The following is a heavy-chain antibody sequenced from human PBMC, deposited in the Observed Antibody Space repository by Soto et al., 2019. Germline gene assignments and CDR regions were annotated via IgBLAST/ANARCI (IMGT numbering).Heavy chain of an antibody. CDR2: ISYDGSNK. CDR3: ARGPGRVTTFDGLDV. Sequence: QVPLVESGGGVVQPGRSQRLSCAASGFIFGNYPMHWVRQAPGKGLDWVAVISYDGSNKYYADSVKGRLTISRDNSKNTLYLQMNSLREEDTAVYYCARGPGRVTTFDGLDVWGQGTTVTVSS. D-gene: IGHD4-17*01. V-gene: IGHV3-30*04. J-gene: IGHJ6*02. CDR1: GFIFGNYP.